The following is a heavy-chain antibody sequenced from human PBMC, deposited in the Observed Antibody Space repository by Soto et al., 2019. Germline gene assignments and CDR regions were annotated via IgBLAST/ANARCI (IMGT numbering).Heavy chain of an antibody. Sequence: SETLSLTCTVSGYSISSGYYWGWIRQPPGKGLEWIGSIYHSGSTYYNPSLKSRVTISVDTSKNQFSLKLSSVTAADTAVYYCARVRPGDLEYSSSYFDYWGQGTLVTVSS. J-gene: IGHJ4*02. CDR1: GYSISSGYY. V-gene: IGHV4-38-2*02. CDR2: IYHSGST. D-gene: IGHD6-6*01. CDR3: ARVRPGDLEYSSSYFDY.